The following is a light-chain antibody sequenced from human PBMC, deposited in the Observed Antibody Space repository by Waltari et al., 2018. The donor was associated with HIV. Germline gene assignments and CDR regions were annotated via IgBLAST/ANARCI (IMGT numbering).Light chain of an antibody. J-gene: IGLJ2*01. CDR1: ALTNYY. Sequence: SYELTQPSQVSVSPGQTARITCSGDALTNYYDRWYQQKPGKAPFLVIYKNTERPCGIPRPFAGSRSWSTFTLTPSRAQVGDEADYYCFSAADDHLRFFGGCTTLPVL. V-gene: IGLV3-27*01. CDR3: FSAADDHLRF. CDR2: KNT.